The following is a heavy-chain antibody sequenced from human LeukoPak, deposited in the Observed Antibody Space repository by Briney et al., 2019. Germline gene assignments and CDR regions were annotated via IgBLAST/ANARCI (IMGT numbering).Heavy chain of an antibody. V-gene: IGHV1-69*05. D-gene: IGHD3-10*01. CDR3: TTSGGIRDYFDN. CDR2: IIPVFGTA. CDR1: GDTFSSYA. J-gene: IGHJ4*02. Sequence: SVKVSCKASGDTFSSYAISWVRQAPGQGLEWMGGIIPVFGTANYAQKFQGRVTITTDESTSTAYMELSSLRSEDAALYYCTTSGGIRDYFDNWGQGTLVTVSS.